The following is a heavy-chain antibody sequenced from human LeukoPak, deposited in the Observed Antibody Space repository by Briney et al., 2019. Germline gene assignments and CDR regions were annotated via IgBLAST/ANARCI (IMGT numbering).Heavy chain of an antibody. Sequence: PQTLSLTCTVSGGSINSGVYYWSWIRQYPGKGLEWIGSIFYSGSTYYNPSLKSRFTISVDTSKNQFSLKLSSVTAADTAVYYCAREYSDILTGYYLFDSWGQGTLVTVSS. D-gene: IGHD3-9*01. CDR1: GGSINSGVYY. J-gene: IGHJ4*02. CDR2: IFYSGST. CDR3: AREYSDILTGYYLFDS. V-gene: IGHV4-31*03.